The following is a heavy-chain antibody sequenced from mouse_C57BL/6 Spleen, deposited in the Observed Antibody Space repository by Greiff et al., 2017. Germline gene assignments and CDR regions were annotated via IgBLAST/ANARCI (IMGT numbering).Heavy chain of an antibody. Sequence: QVQLQQSGAELMKPGASVKLSCKATGYTFTGYWIEWVKQRPGHGLEWIGEILPGSGSANYNEKFKGKATFTADTSSNTAYMQLRSLTTEDSAIYYCARRGYGNYGTYWGQGTLVTVSA. J-gene: IGHJ3*01. CDR2: ILPGSGSA. CDR3: ARRGYGNYGTY. D-gene: IGHD2-1*01. CDR1: GYTFTGYW. V-gene: IGHV1-9*01.